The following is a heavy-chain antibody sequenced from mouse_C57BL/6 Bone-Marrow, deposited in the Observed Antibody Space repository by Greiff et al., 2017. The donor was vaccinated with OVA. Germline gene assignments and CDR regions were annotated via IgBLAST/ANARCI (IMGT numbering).Heavy chain of an antibody. CDR1: GFTFSDYY. J-gene: IGHJ4*01. Sequence: EVKLVESGGGLVQPGGSLELSCAASGFTFSDYYMYWVRQTPEKRLEWVAYISNGGGSTYYPDTVKGRFTISRDNAKNTLYLQMSRLKSEDTAMYYCARRYGSSFYAMDYWGQGTSVTVSS. D-gene: IGHD1-1*01. V-gene: IGHV5-12*01. CDR2: ISNGGGST. CDR3: ARRYGSSFYAMDY.